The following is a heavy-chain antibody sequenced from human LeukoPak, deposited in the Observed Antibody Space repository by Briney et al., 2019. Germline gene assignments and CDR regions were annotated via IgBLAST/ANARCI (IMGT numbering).Heavy chain of an antibody. CDR2: ISYDGSNK. D-gene: IGHD2-2*01. V-gene: IGHV3-30*18. J-gene: IGHJ4*02. Sequence: GGSLRLSCAASGFTFSSYGMHWVRQAPGKGLEWVAVISYDGSNKYYADSVKGRFTISRDNSKNTLYLQMNSLRAEDTAVYYCAKDGAVVPAAMPAYDYWGQGTLVTVSS. CDR1: GFTFSSYG. CDR3: AKDGAVVPAAMPAYDY.